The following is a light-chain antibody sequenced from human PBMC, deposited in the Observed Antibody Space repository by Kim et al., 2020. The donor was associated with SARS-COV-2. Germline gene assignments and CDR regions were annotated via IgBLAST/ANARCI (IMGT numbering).Light chain of an antibody. CDR2: QDS. Sequence: VSPGQTATMACSGDNLGDKYVCWYQQRPGQSPLLVIYQDSKRPSGIPERFFGSNSGNTATLTISETQAIDEADYYCQAWDSSHVVFGGGTQLTVL. J-gene: IGLJ2*01. CDR1: NLGDKY. CDR3: QAWDSSHVV. V-gene: IGLV3-1*01.